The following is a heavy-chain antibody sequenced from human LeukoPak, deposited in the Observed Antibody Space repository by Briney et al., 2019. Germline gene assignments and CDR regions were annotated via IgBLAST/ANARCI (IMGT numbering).Heavy chain of an antibody. D-gene: IGHD3-3*01. CDR2: ISWNSGSI. CDR1: GFTFDDYA. CDR3: AKDHGFLEWLYCFDY. Sequence: GRSLRLSCAASGFTFDDYAMHWVRQAPGKGLEWVSGISWNSGSIGYADSVKGRFTISRDNAKNSLYLQMNSLRAEDTALYYCAKDHGFLEWLYCFDYWGQGTLVTASS. V-gene: IGHV3-9*01. J-gene: IGHJ4*02.